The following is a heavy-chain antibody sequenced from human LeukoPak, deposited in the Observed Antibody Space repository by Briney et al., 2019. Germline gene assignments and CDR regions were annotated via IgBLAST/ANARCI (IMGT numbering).Heavy chain of an antibody. J-gene: IGHJ4*02. D-gene: IGHD6-19*01. V-gene: IGHV1-2*06. CDR1: GYTFTSYG. CDR3: ARVGAVAVLYYFDY. Sequence: ASVKVSCKASGYTFTSYGISWVRQAPGQGLEWMGRINPNSGGTNYAQKFQGRVTMTRDTSISTAYMELSRLRSDDTAVYYCARVGAVAVLYYFDYWGQGTLVTVSS. CDR2: INPNSGGT.